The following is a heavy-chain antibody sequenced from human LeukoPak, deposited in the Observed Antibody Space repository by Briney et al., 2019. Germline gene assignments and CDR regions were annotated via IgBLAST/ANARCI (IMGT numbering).Heavy chain of an antibody. J-gene: IGHJ4*02. Sequence: GASVKVSCKVSGYTLTELSMHWVRQAPGKGLEWMGGFDPEDGETIYAQKFQGRVTMTEDTSTDTAYMELSSLRSEDTAVYYCASMATIAPSNFDYWGQGTLATVSS. CDR3: ASMATIAPSNFDY. D-gene: IGHD5-18*01. V-gene: IGHV1-24*01. CDR2: FDPEDGET. CDR1: GYTLTELS.